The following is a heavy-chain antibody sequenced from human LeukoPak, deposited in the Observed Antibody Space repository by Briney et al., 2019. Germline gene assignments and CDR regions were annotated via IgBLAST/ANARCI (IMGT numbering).Heavy chain of an antibody. J-gene: IGHJ4*02. CDR1: GGSISSYY. Sequence: SETLSLTCTVSGGSISSYYWSWIRQPPGKGLEWIGEINHSGSTNYNPSLKSRVTISVDTSKNQFSLKLSSVTAADTAVYYCARGPTVEYYDSSGYYYDFDYWGQGTLVTVSS. CDR3: ARGPTVEYYDSSGYYYDFDY. D-gene: IGHD3-22*01. CDR2: INHSGST. V-gene: IGHV4-34*01.